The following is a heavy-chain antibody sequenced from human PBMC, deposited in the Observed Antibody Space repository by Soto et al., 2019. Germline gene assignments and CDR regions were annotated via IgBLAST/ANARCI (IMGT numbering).Heavy chain of an antibody. CDR2: IGPDGSRT. D-gene: IGHD7-27*01. CDR1: GFTFSRHW. J-gene: IGHJ4*02. Sequence: GGSLRLSCAASGFTFSRHWMHWVRQAPGKGLSWVSHIGPDGSRTRGADSVMGRFIISRDNARNTLYLQMNSLRDDDTAVYYCVRDRNWAYDYWGPGILVTVSS. V-gene: IGHV3-74*01. CDR3: VRDRNWAYDY.